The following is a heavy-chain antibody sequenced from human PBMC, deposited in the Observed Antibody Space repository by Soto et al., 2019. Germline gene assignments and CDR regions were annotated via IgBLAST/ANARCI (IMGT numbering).Heavy chain of an antibody. CDR1: GFTFDDYA. Sequence: GGSLRLSCAASGFTFDDYAMHWVRQAPGKGLEWVSGISWNSGSIGYADSVKGRFTISRDNAKNSLYLQMNSLRAEDTALYYCAKAAYYDFWGPDAFDIWGQGTMVTVSS. V-gene: IGHV3-9*01. D-gene: IGHD3-3*01. CDR3: AKAAYYDFWGPDAFDI. CDR2: ISWNSGSI. J-gene: IGHJ3*02.